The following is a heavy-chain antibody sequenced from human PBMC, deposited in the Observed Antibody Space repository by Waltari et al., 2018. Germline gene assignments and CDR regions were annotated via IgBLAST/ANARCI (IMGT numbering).Heavy chain of an antibody. CDR3: VRSTTESRGPYTVDFDY. V-gene: IGHV3-13*01. Sequence: SGFTLSTYAMHWVRRVRGQGLESVSGLGRGGEKDYTESVRGRVSISRENARNSLSLQMNSMRAEDTAVYYCVRSTTESRGPYTVDFDYWGQGTLVSVSS. J-gene: IGHJ4*02. CDR2: LGRGGEK. D-gene: IGHD4-17*01. CDR1: GFTLSTYA.